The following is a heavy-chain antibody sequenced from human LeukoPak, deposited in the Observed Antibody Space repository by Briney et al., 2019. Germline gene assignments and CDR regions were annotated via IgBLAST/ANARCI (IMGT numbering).Heavy chain of an antibody. CDR3: ARKGNAFDF. J-gene: IGHJ3*01. CDR2: IKLDVSET. D-gene: IGHD3-10*01. V-gene: IGHV3-7*01. CDR1: GFTFSCYW. Sequence: GGSLRLSCAASGFTFSCYWITWVRQAPGMGLEWVANIKLDVSETYYVDSVRGRFTISRDNTKNSLYLQMDSLRAEDTAVYYCARKGNAFDFWGQGTMVTVSS.